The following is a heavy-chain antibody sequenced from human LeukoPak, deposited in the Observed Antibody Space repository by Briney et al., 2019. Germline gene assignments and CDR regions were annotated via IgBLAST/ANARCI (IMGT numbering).Heavy chain of an antibody. J-gene: IGHJ6*02. Sequence: PSETLSLTCTVSGGSISSYYWSWIRQPPGKGLEWIGYIYHSGSTNYNPSLKSRVTISVDTSKNQFSLKLSSVTAADTAVYYCARTIVGATEPYYYYGMDVWGQGTTVTVSS. CDR1: GGSISSYY. CDR3: ARTIVGATEPYYYYGMDV. CDR2: IYHSGST. D-gene: IGHD1-26*01. V-gene: IGHV4-59*01.